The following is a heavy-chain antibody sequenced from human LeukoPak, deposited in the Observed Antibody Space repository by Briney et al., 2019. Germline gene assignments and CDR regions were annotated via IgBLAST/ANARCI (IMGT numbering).Heavy chain of an antibody. CDR2: IYQSGSGSS. V-gene: IGHV4-39*01. CDR3: ASTLRFLPYRRFDY. J-gene: IGHJ4*02. D-gene: IGHD3-3*01. CDR1: GGSIISSNYY. Sequence: SETLSLTCSVSGGSIISSNYYWGWIRQPPGKGLEWVGSIYQSGSGSSYYNPSLKSRVTISGDTSKNQFFLRLSSVTAADTAVYYCASTLRFLPYRRFDYWGQGTLVTVPS.